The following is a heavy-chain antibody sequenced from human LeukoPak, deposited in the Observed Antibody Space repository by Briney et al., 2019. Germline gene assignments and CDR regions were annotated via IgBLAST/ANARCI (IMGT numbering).Heavy chain of an antibody. CDR1: GGSISSYY. J-gene: IGHJ4*02. Sequence: SETLSLTCTVSGGSISSYYWSWIRQPAGKGLEWIGRIYTSGSTNYNPSLTSRVTMSVDTSKNQFSLKLSSVTAADTAVYYCARAVTYYYDSSGYYSHWGQGTLVTVSS. V-gene: IGHV4-4*07. CDR2: IYTSGST. CDR3: ARAVTYYYDSSGYYSH. D-gene: IGHD3-22*01.